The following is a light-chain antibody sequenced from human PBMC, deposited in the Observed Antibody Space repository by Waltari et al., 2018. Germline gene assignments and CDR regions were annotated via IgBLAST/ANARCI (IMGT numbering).Light chain of an antibody. V-gene: IGKV4-1*01. CDR3: QQYYIAPYT. CDR1: QSVSHFSNNNNY. CDR2: WAF. J-gene: IGKJ2*01. Sequence: DIVMTQSPDSLAVSLGERATINCKSSQSVSHFSNNNNYLAWYRQKPGQPPKLLRDWAFSRESVVPERFSGSGSATDFTLTISSVQAEDVAVYYCQQYYIAPYTFGQGTKLEIK.